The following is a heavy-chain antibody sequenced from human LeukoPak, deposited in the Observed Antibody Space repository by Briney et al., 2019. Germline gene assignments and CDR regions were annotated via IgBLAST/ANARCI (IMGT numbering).Heavy chain of an antibody. CDR1: GYSISSGYY. V-gene: IGHV4-38-2*01. J-gene: IGHJ3*02. D-gene: IGHD2-8*01. CDR3: ARVTNRYGHAFDI. Sequence: SETLSLTCAVSGYSISSGYYWGWIRQPPGKGLEWIGSIYHSGSTYYNPSLKSRVTISVDTSKNQFSLKLSSVTAADTAVYYCARVTNRYGHAFDIWGQGTMVTVSS. CDR2: IYHSGST.